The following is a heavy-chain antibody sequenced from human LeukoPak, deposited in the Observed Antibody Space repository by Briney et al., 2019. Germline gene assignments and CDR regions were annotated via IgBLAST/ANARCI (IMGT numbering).Heavy chain of an antibody. D-gene: IGHD6-19*01. J-gene: IGHJ4*02. CDR2: ISSSSGYI. Sequence: GGSLRLSCAASGFTFSSYSMNWVRQAPGRGLEWVSSISSSSGYIYYADSVKGRFTISRDNAKNSLYLQMNSLRADDTAVYYCARDEWLTTFDSWGQGTQVTVSS. CDR3: ARDEWLTTFDS. V-gene: IGHV3-21*01. CDR1: GFTFSSYS.